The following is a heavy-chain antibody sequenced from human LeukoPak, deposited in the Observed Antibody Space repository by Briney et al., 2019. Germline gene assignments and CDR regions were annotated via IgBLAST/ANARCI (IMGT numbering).Heavy chain of an antibody. CDR1: GGSISSSSYY. Sequence: SETLSLTCTVSGGSISSSSYYWGWIRQPPGKGLEWIGSIYYSGSTYYNPSLKSRVTISVDTSKNQFSLKLSSVTAADTAVYYCARDLLPNYYGMDVWGQGTTVTVSS. V-gene: IGHV4-39*02. CDR2: IYYSGST. J-gene: IGHJ6*02. CDR3: ARDLLPNYYGMDV.